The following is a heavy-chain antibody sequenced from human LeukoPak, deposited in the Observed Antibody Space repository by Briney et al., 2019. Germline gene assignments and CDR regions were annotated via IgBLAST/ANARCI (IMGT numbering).Heavy chain of an antibody. CDR3: AEIAAAGTLFDY. Sequence: NPSETLSLTCTVYGVSFSAYYWSWIRQPPGKGLERIGEINHSGSTNYNPSLASRVTISVDTSKNQFSLKLSSVTAADTAVYYCAEIAAAGTLFDYWGRGTLVTVSS. CDR2: INHSGST. CDR1: GVSFSAYY. D-gene: IGHD6-13*01. J-gene: IGHJ4*02. V-gene: IGHV4-34*01.